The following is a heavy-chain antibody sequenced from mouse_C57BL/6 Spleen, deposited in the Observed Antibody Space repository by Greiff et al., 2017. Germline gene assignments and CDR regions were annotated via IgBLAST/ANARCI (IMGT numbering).Heavy chain of an antibody. Sequence: VQLQQPGAELVRPGTSVKLSCKASGYTFTSYWMHWVKQRPGQGLEWIGVIDPSDSYTNYNQKFKGKATLTVDTSSSTAYMQVSSLTSEDSAVYYGARWITTVVARYFDVWGTGTTGTVSS. D-gene: IGHD1-1*01. CDR3: ARWITTVVARYFDV. CDR1: GYTFTSYW. V-gene: IGHV1-59*01. CDR2: IDPSDSYT. J-gene: IGHJ1*03.